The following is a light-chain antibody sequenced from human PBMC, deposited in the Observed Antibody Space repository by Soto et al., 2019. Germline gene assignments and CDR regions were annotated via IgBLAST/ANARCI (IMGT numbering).Light chain of an antibody. CDR3: SSYAGNNNLV. CDR2: EVT. V-gene: IGLV2-8*01. J-gene: IGLJ2*01. CDR1: SSDVGGYNY. Sequence: QSALTQPPSASGSPGQSVTISCTGTSSDVGGYNYVSWYQQHPGKAPKLMIYEVTKRPSGVPDRFSGSKSGNTASLTVSGLQAVDEADYYCSSYAGNNNLVFGGGTKLTVL.